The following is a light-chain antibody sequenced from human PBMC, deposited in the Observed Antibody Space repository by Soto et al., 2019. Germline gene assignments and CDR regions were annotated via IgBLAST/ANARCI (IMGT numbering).Light chain of an antibody. CDR1: QSISRW. CDR2: DAS. V-gene: IGKV3-15*01. CDR3: QQYNEWPLT. J-gene: IGKJ4*01. Sequence: DIEMSQSPSTLSASVGERVTITCLASQSISRWLAWYQQKPGQAPRLVIYDASTRATGIPASFSGSGSGTEFTLIISSLQSEDFAVYYCQQYNEWPLTFGGGTKVDIK.